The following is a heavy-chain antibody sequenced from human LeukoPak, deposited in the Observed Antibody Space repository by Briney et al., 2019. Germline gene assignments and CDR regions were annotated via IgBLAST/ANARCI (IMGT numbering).Heavy chain of an antibody. CDR3: ARWWGTIPLDWYFDL. CDR1: GGSFSGYY. CDR2: INHSGST. Sequence: PSETLSLTCAVYGGSFSGYYWSWIRQPPGKGLEWIGEINHSGSTNYNPSLKSRVTISVDTSKNQFSLKLSSVTAADTAVYYCARWWGTIPLDWYFDLWGRGTLVTVSS. V-gene: IGHV4-34*01. D-gene: IGHD2-8*02. J-gene: IGHJ2*01.